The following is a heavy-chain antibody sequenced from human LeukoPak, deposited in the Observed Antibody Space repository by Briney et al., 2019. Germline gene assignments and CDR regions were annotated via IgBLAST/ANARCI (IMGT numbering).Heavy chain of an antibody. CDR1: GFTFSSYA. CDR2: ISGSGGST. D-gene: IGHD3-22*01. CDR3: AKYYDSSGYYYGVGFDY. V-gene: IGHV3-23*01. Sequence: GGSLRLSCAASGFTFSSYAMSWVRQAPGKGPEWVSAISGSGGSTYYADSVKGRFTISRDNSKNTLYLQMNSLRAEDTAVYYCAKYYDSSGYYYGVGFDYWGQGTLVTVSS. J-gene: IGHJ4*02.